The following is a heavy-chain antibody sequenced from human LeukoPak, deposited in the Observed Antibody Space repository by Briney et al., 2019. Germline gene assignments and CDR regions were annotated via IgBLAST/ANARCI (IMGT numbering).Heavy chain of an antibody. J-gene: IGHJ4*02. Sequence: SETLSLTCTVSGGSISSYYWSWIRQPAGKGLEWIGRIYTSGSTNYNPSLKSRVTMSVDTSKNQFSLKLSSETAADTAVYYCARAEDYYGSGSYLDYWGQGTLVTVSS. CDR1: GGSISSYY. CDR3: ARAEDYYGSGSYLDY. CDR2: IYTSGST. D-gene: IGHD3-10*01. V-gene: IGHV4-4*07.